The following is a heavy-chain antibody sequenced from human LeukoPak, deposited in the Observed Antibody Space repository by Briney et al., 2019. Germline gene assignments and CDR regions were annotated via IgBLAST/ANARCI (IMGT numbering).Heavy chain of an antibody. J-gene: IGHJ6*03. D-gene: IGHD6-13*01. V-gene: IGHV1-2*02. CDR3: ATNVAAAGYYYYYYMDV. Sequence: ASVKVSCKASGYTFSGYYMHWVRQAPGQGLEWMGWINPNSGDTNYAQKFQGRVTMTRDTSISTAYMELSRLRSDDTAVYYCATNVAAAGYYYYYYMDVWGKGTTVTVSS. CDR2: INPNSGDT. CDR1: GYTFSGYY.